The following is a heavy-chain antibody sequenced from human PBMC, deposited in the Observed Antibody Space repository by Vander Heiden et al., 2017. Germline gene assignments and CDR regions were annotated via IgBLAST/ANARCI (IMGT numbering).Heavy chain of an antibody. D-gene: IGHD2-2*02. V-gene: IGHV1-8*01. CDR3: AKDLHCSSPSCSTLENDYGMDI. J-gene: IGHJ6*02. CDR1: GYTFTRHD. CDR2: VNPISGGT. Sequence: QVQLVQSGAEVKKPGASVKVSCRASGYTFTRHDINWVRQATGQGLEWMGRVNPISGGTDYAQQFKGRVTMTRNTSINTVYMELSSLRSEDTAVYFCAKDLHCSSPSCSTLENDYGMDIWGQGTTVTVSS.